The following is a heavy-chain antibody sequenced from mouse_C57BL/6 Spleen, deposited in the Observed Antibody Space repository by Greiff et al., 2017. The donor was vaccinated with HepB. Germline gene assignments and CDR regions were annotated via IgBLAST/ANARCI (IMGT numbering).Heavy chain of an antibody. D-gene: IGHD1-1*01. CDR2: ISSGSSTI. V-gene: IGHV5-17*01. Sequence: EVKLVESGGGLVKPGGSLKLSCAASGFTFSDYGMHWVRQAPEKGLEWVAYISSGSSTIYYADTVKGRFTISRDNAKNTLFLQMTSLRSEDTAMDYCARGGNYYGSFHFDYWGQGTTLTVSS. CDR1: GFTFSDYG. CDR3: ARGGNYYGSFHFDY. J-gene: IGHJ2*01.